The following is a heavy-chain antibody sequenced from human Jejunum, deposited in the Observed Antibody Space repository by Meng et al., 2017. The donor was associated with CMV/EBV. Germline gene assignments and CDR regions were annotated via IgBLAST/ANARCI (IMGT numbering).Heavy chain of an antibody. V-gene: IGHV3-23*01. CDR3: AKDVVTEDNGRDY. D-gene: IGHD2-8*01. J-gene: IGHJ4*02. CDR2: ISRNGGST. Sequence: SAFPFIRYAMSWVRQAPGKGLEWVSAISRNGGSTYYAVSVKGRFTISRDNSRNTLYLQMTRLRPEDTAIYYCAKDVVTEDNGRDYWGQGTLVTVSS. CDR1: AFPFIRYA.